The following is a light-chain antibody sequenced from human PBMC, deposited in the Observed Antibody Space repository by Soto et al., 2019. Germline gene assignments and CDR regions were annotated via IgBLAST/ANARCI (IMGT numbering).Light chain of an antibody. V-gene: IGKV1-5*03. Sequence: DIQMTQSPSTLSGSVVDRVTITCRASQTISSWLAWYQQKPGKAPKLLIYKASTLKSGVPSRFSGSGSGTEFTLTISSLQPDDFATYYCQQYDNYPLNFGGGTKVDIK. CDR2: KAS. J-gene: IGKJ4*01. CDR3: QQYDNYPLN. CDR1: QTISSW.